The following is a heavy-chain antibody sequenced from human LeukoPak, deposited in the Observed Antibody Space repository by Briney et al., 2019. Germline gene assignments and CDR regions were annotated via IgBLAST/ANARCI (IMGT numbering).Heavy chain of an antibody. J-gene: IGHJ3*02. D-gene: IGHD4-17*01. CDR2: IYSGGRT. V-gene: IGHV3-53*01. CDR3: ARQLSGDDI. Sequence: GGSLRLSCAPSGFILSSNYMSWVRQAPGKGLEWVSIIYSGGRTYYADSVKGRFTISRDNSKNTLYLQMNSLRAEDTAVYYCARQLSGDDIWGQGTMVTVSS. CDR1: GFILSSNY.